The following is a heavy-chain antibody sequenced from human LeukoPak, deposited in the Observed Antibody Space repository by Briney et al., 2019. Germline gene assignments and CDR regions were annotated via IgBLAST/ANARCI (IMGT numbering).Heavy chain of an antibody. CDR2: TYYRSKWFN. V-gene: IGHV6-1*01. CDR1: GDSVSSNNAA. Sequence: SQTLSLTCAISGDSVSSNNAAWNWIRQSPSRGLEWLGRTYYRSKWFNEYAVPVKTRISINPDTSKNQVSLQLNSVTPEDTAVYYCARGGSQWLLPHFDFWGQGILVTVSS. D-gene: IGHD6-19*01. J-gene: IGHJ4*02. CDR3: ARGGSQWLLPHFDF.